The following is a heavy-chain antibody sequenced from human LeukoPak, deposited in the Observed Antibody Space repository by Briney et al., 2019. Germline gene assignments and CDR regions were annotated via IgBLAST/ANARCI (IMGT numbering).Heavy chain of an antibody. V-gene: IGHV1-2*02. CDR3: ARSECPYSSSWYAISYYYGMDV. D-gene: IGHD6-13*01. Sequence: ASVKVSCKASGYTFTGYYMHWVRHAPGQGLEWMGWINPNSGGTNYAQKFQGRVTMTRDTSISTAYMELSRLRSDDTAVYYCARSECPYSSSWYAISYYYGMDVWGQGTTVTVSS. J-gene: IGHJ6*02. CDR2: INPNSGGT. CDR1: GYTFTGYY.